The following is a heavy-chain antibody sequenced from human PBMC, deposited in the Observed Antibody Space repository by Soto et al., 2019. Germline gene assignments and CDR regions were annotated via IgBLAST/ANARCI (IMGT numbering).Heavy chain of an antibody. CDR2: ISSSSSYI. J-gene: IGHJ4*02. Sequence: PGGSLRLSCAASGFTFSSYSMNWVRQAPGKGLEWVSSISSSSSYIYYADSVKGRFTISRDNAKNSLYLQMNSLRAEDTAVYYCARDPDYYEIRGPSDYWGQGTLVTVS. V-gene: IGHV3-21*01. D-gene: IGHD3-22*01. CDR1: GFTFSSYS. CDR3: ARDPDYYEIRGPSDY.